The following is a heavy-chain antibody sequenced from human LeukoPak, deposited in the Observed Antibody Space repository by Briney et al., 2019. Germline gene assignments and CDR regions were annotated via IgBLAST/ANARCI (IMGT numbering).Heavy chain of an antibody. J-gene: IGHJ3*02. CDR2: IYHSGST. D-gene: IGHD6-6*01. V-gene: IGHV4-34*01. CDR1: GGSFSGYY. Sequence: SETLSLTCAVYGGSFSGYYRSWIRQPPGKGLEWIGSIYHSGSTYYNPSLKSRVTISVDTSKNQFSLKLSSVTAADTAVYYCARRIAARRTLAFDIWGQGTMVTVSS. CDR3: ARRIAARRTLAFDI.